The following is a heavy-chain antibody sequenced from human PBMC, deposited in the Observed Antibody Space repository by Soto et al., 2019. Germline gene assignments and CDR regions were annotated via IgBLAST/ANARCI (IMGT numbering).Heavy chain of an antibody. CDR1: GGSISGYY. CDR3: ARVNNYYDSGGYYFYYFDY. CDR2: IYYSGST. D-gene: IGHD3-22*01. J-gene: IGHJ4*02. V-gene: IGHV4-59*01. Sequence: SETLSLTCTVSGGSISGYYWSWIRQPPGKGLEWIGYIYYSGSTNYSPSLKSRVTMSVDTSKDQFSLKLTSVTAADTAVYYCARVNNYYDSGGYYFYYFDYWGPGTLVTVSS.